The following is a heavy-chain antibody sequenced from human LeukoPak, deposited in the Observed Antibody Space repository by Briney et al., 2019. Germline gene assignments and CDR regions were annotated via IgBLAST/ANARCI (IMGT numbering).Heavy chain of an antibody. CDR2: ISSSSSYI. Sequence: PGGSLRLSCAASGFTFSSYSMNWVRQAPGKGLEWVSYISSSSSYIYYADSVKGRFTISRDNAKNSLYLQMNSLRAEDTAVYYCARDDGPREWTVTTRGAFDIWGQGTMVTVSS. CDR3: ARDDGPREWTVTTRGAFDI. J-gene: IGHJ3*02. V-gene: IGHV3-21*01. CDR1: GFTFSSYS. D-gene: IGHD4-17*01.